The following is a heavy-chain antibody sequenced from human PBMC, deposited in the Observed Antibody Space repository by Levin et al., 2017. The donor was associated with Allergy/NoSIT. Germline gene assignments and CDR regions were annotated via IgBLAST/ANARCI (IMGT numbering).Heavy chain of an antibody. J-gene: IGHJ4*02. Sequence: KGLEWVGRIKSKTDGGTADYASPVKGRFTISRDDSKNTLYLQMNSLKTEDTAVYYCTTYISSWYYFDSWGQGTLVTVSS. CDR2: IKSKTDGGTA. D-gene: IGHD6-13*01. CDR3: TTYISSWYYFDS. V-gene: IGHV3-15*01.